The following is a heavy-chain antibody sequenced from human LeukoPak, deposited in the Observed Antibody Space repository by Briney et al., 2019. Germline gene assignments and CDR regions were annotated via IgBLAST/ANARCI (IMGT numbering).Heavy chain of an antibody. J-gene: IGHJ4*02. D-gene: IGHD2-15*01. CDR1: GFTFSSYS. V-gene: IGHV3-48*01. CDR3: ARDTTRINSHFDY. Sequence: GGSLRLSCAASGFTFSSYSMNWVRQAPGKGLEWVSYISSSSSTIYYADSVKGRFTISRDNAKNSLYLQMNSLRAEDTAVYYCARDTTRINSHFDYWGQGSLVTVSS. CDR2: ISSSSSTI.